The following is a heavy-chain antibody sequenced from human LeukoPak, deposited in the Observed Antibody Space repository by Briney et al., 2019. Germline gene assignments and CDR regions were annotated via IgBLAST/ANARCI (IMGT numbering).Heavy chain of an antibody. CDR2: ISGHNGDT. CDR1: GYTFTNFA. J-gene: IGHJ4*02. V-gene: IGHV1-3*01. D-gene: IGHD6-19*01. Sequence: ASVKVSCKASGYTFTNFALHWVRQAPGQRLEWMGWISGHNGDTRYSQKFQDRITLTRDTSASTGYMELTSLTSEDTAVYYCARSGLYSSSWRTSDFWGQGTLVTVSS. CDR3: ARSGLYSSSWRTSDF.